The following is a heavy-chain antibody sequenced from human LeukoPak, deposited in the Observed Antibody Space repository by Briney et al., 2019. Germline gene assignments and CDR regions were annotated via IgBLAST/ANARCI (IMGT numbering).Heavy chain of an antibody. V-gene: IGHV1-18*01. D-gene: IGHD2-21*01. CDR3: ARGDCIY. CDR2: ISPYNGDT. CDR1: GYTFTSYA. J-gene: IGHJ4*02. Sequence: ASVTVSCTASGYTFTSYAMHWVRQAPGQGLEWMGWISPYNGDTRFTQKLQGRVTMTTDTSTSTAYMELRSLRSDDTAVYYCARGDCIYWGQGTLVTVSS.